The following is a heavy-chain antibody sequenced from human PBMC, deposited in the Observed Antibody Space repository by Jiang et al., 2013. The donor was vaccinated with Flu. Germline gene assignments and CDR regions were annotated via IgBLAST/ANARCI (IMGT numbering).Heavy chain of an antibody. CDR1: NPFRPAW. V-gene: IGHV3-15*04. CDR3: IWHSSFTLVPYFDH. D-gene: IGHD3-10*01. CDR2: ESRGGGGTV. Sequence: QLVEVWGRLGKGWGVSETLLYSLWNPFRPAWMSWGPPDVQGRAGVGWPNESRGGGGTVDYGAPLKGRFTISRDDPKNTLYLQMDSLKIEDTGNYFCIWHSSFTLVPYFDHWGQGTLVTVTS. J-gene: IGHJ4*02.